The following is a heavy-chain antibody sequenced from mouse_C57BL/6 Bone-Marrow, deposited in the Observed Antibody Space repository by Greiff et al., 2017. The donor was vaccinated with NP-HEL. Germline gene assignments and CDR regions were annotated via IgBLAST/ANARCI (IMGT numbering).Heavy chain of an antibody. CDR3: ARKDYDGEAFAY. CDR1: GFTFSDYG. CDR2: ISSGSSTI. Sequence: EVKLMESGGGLVKPGGSLKLSCAASGFTFSDYGMHWVRQAPEKGLEWVAYISSGSSTIYYADTVKGRFTISRDNAKNTLFLQMTSLRSEDTAMYYCARKDYDGEAFAYWGQGTLVTVSA. J-gene: IGHJ3*01. V-gene: IGHV5-17*01. D-gene: IGHD2-4*01.